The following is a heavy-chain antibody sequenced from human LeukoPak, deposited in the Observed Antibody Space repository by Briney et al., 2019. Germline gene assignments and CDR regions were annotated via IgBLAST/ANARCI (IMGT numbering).Heavy chain of an antibody. V-gene: IGHV3-21*01. CDR3: AKEDTRKGIDY. J-gene: IGHJ4*02. D-gene: IGHD3-10*01. CDR2: ISSSSSYI. CDR1: GFTFSSYS. Sequence: GGSLRLSCAASGFTFSSYSMNWVRQAPGKGLEWVSSISSSSSYIYYADSVKGRFTISRDNSKNTLYLQMNSLRAEDTAVYYCAKEDTRKGIDYWGQGTLVTVSS.